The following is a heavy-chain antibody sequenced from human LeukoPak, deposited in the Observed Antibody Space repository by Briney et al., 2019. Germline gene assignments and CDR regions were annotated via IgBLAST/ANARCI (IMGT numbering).Heavy chain of an antibody. V-gene: IGHV3-9*01. J-gene: IGHJ2*01. CDR3: AKVQYYYGSGSPFDL. D-gene: IGHD3-10*01. CDR1: GLTFDDYA. CDR2: ISWNSGSI. Sequence: GRSLRLSCAASGLTFDDYAMHWVRQAPGKGLEWVSGISWNSGSIGYADSVKGRFTISRDNAKNSLYLQMNSLRAEDTALYYCAKVQYYYGSGSPFDLWGRGTLVTVSS.